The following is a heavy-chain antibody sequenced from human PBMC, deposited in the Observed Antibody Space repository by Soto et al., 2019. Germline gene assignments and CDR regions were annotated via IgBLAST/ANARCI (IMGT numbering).Heavy chain of an antibody. CDR1: GFTFSSYA. CDR3: ARYITGVRYYGMDV. D-gene: IGHD1-20*01. CDR2: IKEDGSEA. V-gene: IGHV3-7*03. J-gene: IGHJ6*02. Sequence: GGSLRLSCAASGFTFSSYAMSWVRQAPGKGLEWVANIKEDGSEAYYVDSVKGRFAISRDNARDSVFLQMYSLRAEDTAVYYCARYITGVRYYGMDVWGQGTTVTVSS.